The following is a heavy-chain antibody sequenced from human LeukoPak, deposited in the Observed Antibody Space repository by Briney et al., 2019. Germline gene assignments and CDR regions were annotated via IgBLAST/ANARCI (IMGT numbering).Heavy chain of an antibody. CDR2: ISYDGSNK. J-gene: IGHJ4*02. V-gene: IGHV3-30*04. CDR1: GFTFSSYA. D-gene: IGHD1-14*01. Sequence: PGGSLRLSCAASGFTFSSYAMHWVRQAPGKGLEWVAVISYDGSNKYYADSVKGRFTISRDNSKNTLYLQMNSLRAEDTAVYYCARDRGRTTITPYFDYWGQGTLVTVSS. CDR3: ARDRGRTTITPYFDY.